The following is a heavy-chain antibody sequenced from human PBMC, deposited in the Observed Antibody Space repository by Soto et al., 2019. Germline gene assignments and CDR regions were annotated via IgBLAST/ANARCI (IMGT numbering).Heavy chain of an antibody. V-gene: IGHV3-30*18. Sequence: RLPFAASVFTFSSYGMPWARQAPAKGLEWVAVISYDGSNKYYADSVKGRFTISRDNSKNTLYLQMNSLRAEDTAVYYCAKDSNPWGYYDSSGYQIFDAFDIWGQGT. CDR2: ISYDGSNK. D-gene: IGHD3-22*01. CDR1: VFTFSSYG. CDR3: AKDSNPWGYYDSSGYQIFDAFDI. J-gene: IGHJ3*02.